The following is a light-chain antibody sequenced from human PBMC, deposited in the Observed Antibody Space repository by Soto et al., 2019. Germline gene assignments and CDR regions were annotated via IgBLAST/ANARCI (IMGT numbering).Light chain of an antibody. Sequence: EIVMTQSPPTLSVSPGERVTLSCRFSQSVGGNVAWYQQRPGQAPRLLISGASTRASGVPARISGSGYGTEFTLTISSLLAEDIGVYYCQQYYNWPPLTFGGGTKVEIK. V-gene: IGKV3-15*01. CDR1: QSVGGN. J-gene: IGKJ4*01. CDR3: QQYYNWPPLT. CDR2: GAS.